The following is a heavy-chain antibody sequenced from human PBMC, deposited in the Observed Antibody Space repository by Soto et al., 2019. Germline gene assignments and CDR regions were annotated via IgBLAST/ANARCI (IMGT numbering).Heavy chain of an antibody. J-gene: IGHJ4*02. V-gene: IGHV4-31*03. Sequence: SLACTVSGGSISSGGYYWSWIRQHPGKGLEWIGYIYYSGSTYYNPSLKSRVTISIDTSKNRFSLKLNSVTTADTAVYYCGAQDYVAKGYHFETWGQG. CDR3: GAQDYVAKGYHFET. D-gene: IGHD4-17*01. CDR1: GGSISSGGYY. CDR2: IYYSGST.